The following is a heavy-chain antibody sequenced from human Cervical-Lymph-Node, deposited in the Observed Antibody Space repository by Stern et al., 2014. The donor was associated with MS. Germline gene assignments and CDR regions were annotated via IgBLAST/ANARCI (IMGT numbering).Heavy chain of an antibody. D-gene: IGHD6-19*01. Sequence: ESGPTLVQPTQTLTLTCTVSGFSLSTSGVGVGWIRQPPGGALEWLGLIYWDDDKRYSPSLKSRLTVTRDASKNQVVLRMTNMDPVDTATYYCAHRRSDGWYSDYDYWGQGTLVTVSS. CDR3: AHRRSDGWYSDYDY. CDR1: GFSLSTSGVG. CDR2: IYWDDDK. J-gene: IGHJ4*02. V-gene: IGHV2-5*02.